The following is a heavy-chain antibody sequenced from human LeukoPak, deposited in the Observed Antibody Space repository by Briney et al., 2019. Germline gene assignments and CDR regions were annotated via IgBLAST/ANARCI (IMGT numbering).Heavy chain of an antibody. CDR2: IDRDGRVQ. J-gene: IGHJ4*02. CDR1: GFTTHYW. Sequence: GGSLRLSCTASGFTTHYWLNWVRQSPGKGLEWVANIDRDGRVQHYVDSVEGRFTISRDSAKNTLYLQMNSLRAEDTAVYYCAKIGGKSSSWYYFDYWGQGTLVTVSS. CDR3: AKIGGKSSSWYYFDY. V-gene: IGHV3-7*03. D-gene: IGHD6-13*01.